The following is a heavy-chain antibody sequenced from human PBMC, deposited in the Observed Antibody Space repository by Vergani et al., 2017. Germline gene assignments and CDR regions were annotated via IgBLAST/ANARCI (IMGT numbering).Heavy chain of an antibody. CDR1: GFTFISYW. CDR3: ARAPGGNYYDSSGYYYYYGMDV. V-gene: IGHV3-7*01. Sequence: EVQLVESGGGLVQPGGSLRLSCAASGFTFISYWMSWVRQAPGKGLEWVANIKQDGSEKYYVDSVKGRFTISRDNAKNSLYLQMNSLRAEDTAVYYCARAPGGNYYDSSGYYYYYGMDVWGQGTTVTVSS. CDR2: IKQDGSEK. D-gene: IGHD3-22*01. J-gene: IGHJ6*02.